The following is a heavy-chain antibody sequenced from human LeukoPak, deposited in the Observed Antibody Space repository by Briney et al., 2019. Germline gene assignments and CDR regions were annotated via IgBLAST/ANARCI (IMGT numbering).Heavy chain of an antibody. CDR3: ARDTSAFLTGYYYMDV. V-gene: IGHV3-23*01. CDR1: GFTFSNYA. J-gene: IGHJ6*03. CDR2: ISGRGDNT. D-gene: IGHD2-2*01. Sequence: GGSLRLSCATSGFTFSNYAVSWVRQAPGKGLEWVSAISGRGDNTYYADSVRGRFTISRDNSKNTLYLQMNSLRAEDTAVYYCARDTSAFLTGYYYMDVWGKGATVTVSS.